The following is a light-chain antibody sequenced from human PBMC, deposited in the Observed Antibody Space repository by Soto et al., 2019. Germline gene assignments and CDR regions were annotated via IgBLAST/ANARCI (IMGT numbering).Light chain of an antibody. V-gene: IGKV1-12*01. CDR1: RDISNS. Sequence: DIQMTQSPSSVSASVGDRLTITGRASRDISNSLAWYQQTPGKAPKLLLRGASSLHRGVPSRFSGVGAGTEFNLTISSLQPEDFATYYCQQTSAFPRTFGKGTKVYVK. J-gene: IGKJ1*01. CDR3: QQTSAFPRT. CDR2: GAS.